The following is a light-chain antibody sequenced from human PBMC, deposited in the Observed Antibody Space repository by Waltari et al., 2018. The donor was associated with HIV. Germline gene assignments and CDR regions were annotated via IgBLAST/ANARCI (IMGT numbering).Light chain of an antibody. V-gene: IGLV1-40*01. CDR1: RSNLGPGYH. CDR3: QSYDNSLGIV. CDR2: GNT. J-gene: IGLJ1*01. Sequence: QSQLTQPPSVSGAPGQRVTISCTGSRSNLGPGYHVNWYQQVPGTAPKLLIHGNTNRPSGVPDRFSGSKSGTSASLAITGLQAEDEADYYCQSYDNSLGIVFGSGTKVTVL.